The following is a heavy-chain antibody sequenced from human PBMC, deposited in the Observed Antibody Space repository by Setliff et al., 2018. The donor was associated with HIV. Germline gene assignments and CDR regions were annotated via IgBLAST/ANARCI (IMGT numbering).Heavy chain of an antibody. D-gene: IGHD2-2*01. CDR3: ARDRGVYCISSSCYSPVDAFDI. CDR2: INAGNGNT. J-gene: IGHJ3*02. Sequence: ASVKVSCKASGYTFTTCAMHWVRQAPGQRLEWMGWINAGNGNTNYAQKLQGRVTVATDTSTSTAYMELRSLRSDDTAVYYCARDRGVYCISSSCYSPVDAFDIWGQGTMVTVSS. CDR1: GYTFTTCA. V-gene: IGHV1-3*01.